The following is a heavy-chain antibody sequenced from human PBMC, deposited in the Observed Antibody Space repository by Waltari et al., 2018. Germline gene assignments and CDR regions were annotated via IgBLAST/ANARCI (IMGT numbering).Heavy chain of an antibody. D-gene: IGHD3-22*01. CDR3: ARGSYYYDSSGYLDY. CDR2: IIPSLGIA. CDR1: GGTFSSYT. Sequence: QVQLVQSGAEVKKPGSSVKVSCKASGGTFSSYTISWVRQAPGQGLEWMGRIIPSLGIANYAQKFQGRVTITADKSTSTAYMELSSLRSEDTAVYYCARGSYYYDSSGYLDYWGQGTLVTVSS. V-gene: IGHV1-69*02. J-gene: IGHJ4*02.